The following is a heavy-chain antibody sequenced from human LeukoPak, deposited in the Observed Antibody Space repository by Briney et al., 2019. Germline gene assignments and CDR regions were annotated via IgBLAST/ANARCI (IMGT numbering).Heavy chain of an antibody. CDR3: AREYDDFWSGSNIALDY. V-gene: IGHV4-61*02. CDR1: GGSISSGSYY. D-gene: IGHD3-3*01. CDR2: IYTSGST. J-gene: IGHJ4*02. Sequence: SETLSLTCTVSGGSISSGSYYWSWIRQPAGKGLEWIGRIYTSGSTNYNPSLKSRVTISVDTSKNQFSLKLSSVTAADTAVYYCAREYDDFWSGSNIALDYWGQGTVVTVSS.